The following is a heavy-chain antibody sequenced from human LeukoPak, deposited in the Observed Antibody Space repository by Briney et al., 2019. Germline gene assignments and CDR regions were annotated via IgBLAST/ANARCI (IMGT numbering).Heavy chain of an antibody. CDR3: TTEKRYGDYKSFDY. Sequence: GGSLRLSCAASEFIFTNAWMSWVRQAPGKGLEWVGRIKSKDDGGTTDYAAPVKGRFTISRDDSRNTLYVQMNSLKTEDTAVYYCTTEKRYGDYKSFDYWGQGTLVTVSS. D-gene: IGHD4-17*01. V-gene: IGHV3-15*01. CDR2: IKSKDDGGTT. J-gene: IGHJ4*02. CDR1: EFIFTNAW.